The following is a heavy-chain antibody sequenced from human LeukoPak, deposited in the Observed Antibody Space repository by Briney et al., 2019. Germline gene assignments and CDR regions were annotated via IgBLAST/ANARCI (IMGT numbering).Heavy chain of an antibody. J-gene: IGHJ5*02. Sequence: PGGSLRLSCTASGFTFGDYAMSWVRQAPGKGLEWVGFIRSKAYGGTTEYAASVKGRFTISRDDSKSIAYLQMNSLKTEDTAVYYCTRVNYCSSTSCYRGGPWFDPWGQGTLVTVSS. CDR3: TRVNYCSSTSCYRGGPWFDP. V-gene: IGHV3-49*04. CDR2: IRSKAYGGTT. D-gene: IGHD2-2*02. CDR1: GFTFGDYA.